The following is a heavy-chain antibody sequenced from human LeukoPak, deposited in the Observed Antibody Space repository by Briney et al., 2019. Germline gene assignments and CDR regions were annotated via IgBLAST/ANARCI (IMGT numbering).Heavy chain of an antibody. J-gene: IGHJ3*02. V-gene: IGHV3-53*04. CDR3: ARDLGAYSGSYPDAFDI. CDR2: IYSGGST. D-gene: IGHD1-26*01. Sequence: GGSLRLSCAASGFTVSSNYMSWVRQAPGKGLEWVSVIYSGGSTYYADSVKGRFTISRHNSKNTLYLQMNSLRAEDTAVYYCARDLGAYSGSYPDAFDIWSQGTMVTVSS. CDR1: GFTVSSNY.